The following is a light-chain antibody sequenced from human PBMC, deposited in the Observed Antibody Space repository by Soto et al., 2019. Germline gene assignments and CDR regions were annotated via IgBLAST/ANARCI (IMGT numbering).Light chain of an antibody. CDR1: ISDVGGYSH. J-gene: IGLJ2*01. CDR3: SSYAGTNNVI. Sequence: QSALTQPPSASGSPGQSVTISCAGSISDVGGYSHVSWYQQHPGKAPKLLIYEVTKRPSGVPARFSGSKSGNTASLTVSGLQGDDEADYYCSSYAGTNNVIFGGGTKLTVL. V-gene: IGLV2-8*01. CDR2: EVT.